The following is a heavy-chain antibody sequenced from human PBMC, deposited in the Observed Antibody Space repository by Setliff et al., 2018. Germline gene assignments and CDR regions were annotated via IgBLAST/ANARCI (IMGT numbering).Heavy chain of an antibody. CDR3: ARTHCTTTSCFYFHY. Sequence: PSETLSLTCNVSGGSVSSTSHYWGWIRQPPGKGMEWIGSVYYSGYTYYNPSLQSRVTISVDMSKNQFSMKLTSVTAADTAVYYCARTHCTTTSCFYFHYWGQGTVVTV. J-gene: IGHJ4*02. CDR1: GGSVSSTSHY. D-gene: IGHD2-2*01. CDR2: VYYSGYT. V-gene: IGHV4-39*07.